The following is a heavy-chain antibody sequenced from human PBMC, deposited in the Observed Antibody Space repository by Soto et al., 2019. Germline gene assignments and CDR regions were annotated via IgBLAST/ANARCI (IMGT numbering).Heavy chain of an antibody. Sequence: PSQTLSLTCAISGDSVSRNSAAWNWIRQSPSRGLEWLGRTYYRSRWYNDYAVSVKGQITINPDTSKNQFSLQLNSMTPEDTAVYYCARDLGTGWPSTKDAFHIWGQGTMVTVSS. CDR2: TYYRSRWYN. J-gene: IGHJ3*02. V-gene: IGHV6-1*01. CDR1: GDSVSRNSAA. CDR3: ARDLGTGWPSTKDAFHI. D-gene: IGHD1-1*01.